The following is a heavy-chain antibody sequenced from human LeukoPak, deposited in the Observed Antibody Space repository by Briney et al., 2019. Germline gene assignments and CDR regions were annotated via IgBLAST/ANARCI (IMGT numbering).Heavy chain of an antibody. CDR3: ARSKYCTNGVCYPGYYFDY. J-gene: IGHJ4*02. V-gene: IGHV4-31*03. D-gene: IGHD2-8*01. Sequence: SETLSLTCTVSGGSISSGGYYWSWIRQHPGKGLEWIGYTYYSGSTYYNPSLKSRVTISVDTSKNLFFLELSSVTAADTAVYYCARSKYCTNGVCYPGYYFDYWGQGTLATVSS. CDR2: TYYSGST. CDR1: GGSISSGGYY.